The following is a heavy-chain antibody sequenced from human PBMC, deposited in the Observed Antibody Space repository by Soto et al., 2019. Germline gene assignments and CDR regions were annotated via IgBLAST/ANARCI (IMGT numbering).Heavy chain of an antibody. CDR2: IIPIFGTA. CDR1: GGTFSSYA. Sequence: QVQLVQPGAEVKKPGSSVKVSCKASGGTFSSYAISWVRQAPGQGLEWMGGIIPIFGTANYAQKFQGRVTITADESTSTAYMELSSLRSEDTAVYYCARDMNYDSSGYYGGFDYWGQGTLVTVSS. J-gene: IGHJ4*02. D-gene: IGHD3-22*01. V-gene: IGHV1-69*01. CDR3: ARDMNYDSSGYYGGFDY.